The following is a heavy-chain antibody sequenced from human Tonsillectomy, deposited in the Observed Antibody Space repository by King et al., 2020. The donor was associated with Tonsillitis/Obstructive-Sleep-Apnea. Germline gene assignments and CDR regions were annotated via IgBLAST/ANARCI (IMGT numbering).Heavy chain of an antibody. CDR1: GFTFRNYC. V-gene: IGHV3-74*01. CDR3: VRDGGGDYLYV. D-gene: IGHD3-10*01. Sequence: VQLVESGGGLVQPGGCLRLSCAASGFTFRNYCMHWVRQAPGKGLVWVSRIHRDGSSTNYADSVKGRFTISRDNAKNTLYLQMNSLRVEDTAVYYCVRDGGGDYLYVWGGGTAVTVSS. J-gene: IGHJ6*03. CDR2: IHRDGSST.